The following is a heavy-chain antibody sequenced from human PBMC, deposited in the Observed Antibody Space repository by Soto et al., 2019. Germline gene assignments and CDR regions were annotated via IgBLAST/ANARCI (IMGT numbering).Heavy chain of an antibody. Sequence: EVQLVESGGGLVQPGGSLRLSCAASGFTFSSHWMTWVRQAPGKGLEWVANIKQDGSQKYYVDSVKGRFTISRDNAENSLYLQMNSLRAEDTAVYYCARVASSGRGMDVW. J-gene: IGHJ6*01. CDR1: GFTFSSHW. CDR2: IKQDGSQK. D-gene: IGHD2-15*01. CDR3: ARVASSGRGMDV. V-gene: IGHV3-7*01.